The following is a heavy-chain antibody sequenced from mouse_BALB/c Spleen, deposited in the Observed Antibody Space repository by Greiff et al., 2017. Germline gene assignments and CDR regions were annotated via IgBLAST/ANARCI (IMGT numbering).Heavy chain of an antibody. Sequence: QVQLKESGPGLVAPSQSLSITCTVSGFSLTSYGVHWVRQPPGKGLEWLGVIWAGGSTNYNSALMSRLSISKDNSKSQVFLKMNSLQTDDTAMYYCARDNYDYRFAYWGQGTLVTVSA. D-gene: IGHD2-4*01. CDR3: ARDNYDYRFAY. V-gene: IGHV2-9*02. CDR1: GFSLTSYG. J-gene: IGHJ3*01. CDR2: IWAGGST.